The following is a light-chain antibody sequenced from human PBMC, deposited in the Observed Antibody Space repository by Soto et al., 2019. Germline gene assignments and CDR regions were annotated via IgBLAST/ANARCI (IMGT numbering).Light chain of an antibody. Sequence: IVMTQSPATLSVSPGERATLSCRASQSVSRNLAWYQHKPGQAPRLLIYGASTRATGIPAKFRGSGSGTEFTLTIRSLQSEDFAVYYCQQYNKWPQYTFGQGTKLEIK. V-gene: IGKV3-15*01. CDR3: QQYNKWPQYT. CDR1: QSVSRN. J-gene: IGKJ2*01. CDR2: GAS.